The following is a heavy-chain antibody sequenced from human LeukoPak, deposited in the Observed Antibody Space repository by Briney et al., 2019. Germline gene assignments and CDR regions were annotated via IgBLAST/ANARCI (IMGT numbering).Heavy chain of an antibody. V-gene: IGHV3-48*01. Sequence: GGSLRLSCAASGFTFSSYSMNWVRQAPGKGLEWVSYISSSSSTIYYADSVKGRFTISRDNAKNSLYLQMNSLRAEDTAVYYCAKARIARDYWGQGTLVTVSS. CDR3: AKARIARDY. CDR2: ISSSSSTI. J-gene: IGHJ4*02. D-gene: IGHD6-13*01. CDR1: GFTFSSYS.